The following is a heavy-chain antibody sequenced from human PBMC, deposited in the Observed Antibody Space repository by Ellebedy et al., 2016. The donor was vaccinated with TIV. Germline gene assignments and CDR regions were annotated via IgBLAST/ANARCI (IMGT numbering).Heavy chain of an antibody. CDR2: ISGSGGST. D-gene: IGHD5-24*01. CDR1: GFTFSSYW. CDR3: VKDQIAGDGRWVFDL. J-gene: IGHJ3*01. V-gene: IGHV3-23*01. Sequence: PGGSLRLSCAASGFTFSSYWMTWVRQAPGKGLEWVSAISGSGGSTYYADSVKGRFTISIDNPKNTLYLQMNSLRAEDTGIYYCVKDQIAGDGRWVFDLWGQGTMVTISS.